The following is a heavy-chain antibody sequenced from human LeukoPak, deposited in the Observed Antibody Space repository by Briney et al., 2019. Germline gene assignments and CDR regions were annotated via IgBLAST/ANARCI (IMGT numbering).Heavy chain of an antibody. CDR1: GFTFDDYG. CDR2: INWNGGRT. D-gene: IGHD1-1*01. V-gene: IGHV3-20*04. CDR3: STNPGGTGNWVEGEGY. Sequence: PGGSLRLSCAASGFTFDDYGMSWVRQAPGKGLEWVSGINWNGGRTGYVDSVKGRFTISRDNAKNSLYLQMNSLRTEDTALYYCSTNPGGTGNWVEGEGYWGQGTPVTVSS. J-gene: IGHJ4*02.